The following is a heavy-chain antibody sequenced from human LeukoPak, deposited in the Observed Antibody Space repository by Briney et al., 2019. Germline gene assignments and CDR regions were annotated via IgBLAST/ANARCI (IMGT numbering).Heavy chain of an antibody. J-gene: IGHJ3*02. D-gene: IGHD1-26*01. CDR3: ASNLIGSYNAFDI. Sequence: GGSLRLSCAASGFTFSSYSMNWVRQAPGKGLEWVSSISSSSSYIYYADSVKGRFTISRDNAKNSLYLQMNSLRAEDTAVYYCASNLIGSYNAFDIWGQGTMSPSLQ. V-gene: IGHV3-21*01. CDR1: GFTFSSYS. CDR2: ISSSSSYI.